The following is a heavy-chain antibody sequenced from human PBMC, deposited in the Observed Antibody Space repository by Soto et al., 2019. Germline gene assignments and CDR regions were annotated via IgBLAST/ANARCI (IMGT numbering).Heavy chain of an antibody. CDR3: ARGIATTEMDV. J-gene: IGHJ6*02. V-gene: IGHV4-59*01. CDR1: GGSMSRYY. Sequence: QVQLQESGPGLVKPSETLSLTCTVSGGSMSRYYWSWIRQPPGKGLEWIGYIYYSGHTNHNPSLKXRXTXSXXTSKNQFSLKLSSVTAADTAVYYCARGIATTEMDVWGQGTTVTVSS. D-gene: IGHD6-13*01. CDR2: IYYSGHT.